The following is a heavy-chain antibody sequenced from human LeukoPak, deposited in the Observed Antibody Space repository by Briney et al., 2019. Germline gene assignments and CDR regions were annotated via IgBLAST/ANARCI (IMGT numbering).Heavy chain of an antibody. CDR3: ARDAYYSSSWYGDY. CDR2: ISSSSSYI. V-gene: IGHV3-21*01. J-gene: IGHJ4*02. D-gene: IGHD6-13*01. CDR1: GFTFSNYW. Sequence: PGGSLRLSCAASGFTFSNYWMNWVRQAPGKGLEWVSSISSSSSYIYYADSVKGRFTISRDNAKKSLYLQMNSLRAEDTAVYYCARDAYYSSSWYGDYGGQGTLVTVSS.